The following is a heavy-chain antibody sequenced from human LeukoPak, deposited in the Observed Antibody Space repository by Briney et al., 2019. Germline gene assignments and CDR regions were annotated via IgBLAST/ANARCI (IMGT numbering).Heavy chain of an antibody. D-gene: IGHD4-17*01. V-gene: IGHV4-30-4*01. J-gene: IGHJ4*02. Sequence: SETLSLTCTVSGGSISSGDYYWSWIRQPPGKGLEWIGYIYYSGSTYYNPSLKSRVTISVDTSKYQFSLKLSSVTAADTAVYYCASLYYGDYYFDYWGQGTLVTVSS. CDR3: ASLYYGDYYFDY. CDR2: IYYSGST. CDR1: GGSISSGDYY.